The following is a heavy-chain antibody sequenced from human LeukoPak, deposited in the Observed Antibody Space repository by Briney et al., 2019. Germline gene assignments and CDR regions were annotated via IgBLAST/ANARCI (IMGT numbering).Heavy chain of an antibody. Sequence: PGGSLRLSCAASGFTFSDYAMNWVRQAPGKGLEWVSSISSSSNYVYYAASVQGRFTISRDNTKNSLYLQMNSLRAEDTAVYYCTRDFGWFRNQYDYWGQGTLVTVSS. CDR3: TRDFGWFRNQYDY. J-gene: IGHJ4*02. V-gene: IGHV3-21*01. CDR2: ISSSSNYV. D-gene: IGHD3-9*01. CDR1: GFTFSDYA.